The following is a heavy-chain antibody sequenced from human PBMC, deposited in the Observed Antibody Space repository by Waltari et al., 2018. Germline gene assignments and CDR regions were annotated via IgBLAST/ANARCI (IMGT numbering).Heavy chain of an antibody. D-gene: IGHD2-15*01. CDR1: GYSFSAYL. CDR3: ARQVVEDGTWVRLDP. V-gene: IGHV5-51*01. CDR2: IYPGDSDT. Sequence: EVQLVPSGAEVKKPGESLKISCKASGYSFSAYLIGWVRQRPGKGLEWMGIIYPGDSDTKYSPSFQGHVTISVDKSISTAYLQWNSLKASDSAIYYCARQVVEDGTWVRLDPWGQGSLVTVSP. J-gene: IGHJ5*02.